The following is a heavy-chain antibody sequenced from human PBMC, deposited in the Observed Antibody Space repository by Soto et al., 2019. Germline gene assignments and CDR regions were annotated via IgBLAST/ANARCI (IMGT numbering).Heavy chain of an antibody. CDR2: IFGGGST. V-gene: IGHV3-53*05. CDR3: AQLPWKQLWPRAPVVN. D-gene: IGHD5-18*01. Sequence: PGGSLRLSCAASGFTVSGNYMSWVRQAPGKGPEWVSVIFGGGSTYYRPSLKSRLTITKDTSKNQLVLTMTNMDPVDTGTYYCAQLPWKQLWPRAPVVNWGQGTPVTVSS. J-gene: IGHJ4*02. CDR1: GFTVSGNY.